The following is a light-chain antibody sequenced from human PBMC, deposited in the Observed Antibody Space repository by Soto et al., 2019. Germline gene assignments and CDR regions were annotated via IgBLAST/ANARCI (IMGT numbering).Light chain of an antibody. V-gene: IGLV3-21*04. CDR1: NIGSKS. J-gene: IGLJ2*01. CDR2: YDT. Sequence: SYELTQPPAVSVAPGKTAKITCGGSNIGSKSVHWYQQKPGQAPVLVIYYDTDRPSGVPERLSGSNSGSTAALTIIRVEAGDEADYYCQVWDIGSGLIFGGGTKLTVL. CDR3: QVWDIGSGLI.